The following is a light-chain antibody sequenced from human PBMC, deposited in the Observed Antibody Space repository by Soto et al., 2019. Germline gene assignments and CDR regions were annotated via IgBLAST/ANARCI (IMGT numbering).Light chain of an antibody. J-gene: IGKJ1*01. Sequence: DVQMTQSPSSVSASVVDRFTITFLASQDISSWLAWYQQKPGKAPNLLIYAASSLQSGVPSRFSGSGSGTDFTLTINSLQPEDIATYYCQQTNSFPRTFGQGTKV. V-gene: IGKV1-12*01. CDR2: AAS. CDR3: QQTNSFPRT. CDR1: QDISSW.